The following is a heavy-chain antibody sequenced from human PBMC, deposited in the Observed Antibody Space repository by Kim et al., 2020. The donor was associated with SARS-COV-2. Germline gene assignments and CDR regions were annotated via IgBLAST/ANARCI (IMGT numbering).Heavy chain of an antibody. CDR3: ARTSSGWEVYFQH. Sequence: YAVCEKRRITINPDTSKNQFSLQLNSVTPEDTAVYYCARTSSGWEVYFQHWGQGTLVTVSS. V-gene: IGHV6-1*01. J-gene: IGHJ1*01. D-gene: IGHD6-19*01.